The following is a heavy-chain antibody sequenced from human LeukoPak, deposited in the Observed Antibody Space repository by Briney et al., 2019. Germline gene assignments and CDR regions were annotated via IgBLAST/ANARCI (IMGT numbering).Heavy chain of an antibody. CDR1: GFTFNSYA. Sequence: TGGSLRLSCAASGFTFNSYAMHWVRQTPGKGLEWVAVISYDGSNKYYADSVKGRFTISRDNSKNTLYLQMNSLRAEDTAVYYCARESNGDYDYWGQGTLVTVSS. CDR3: ARESNGDYDY. D-gene: IGHD4-17*01. J-gene: IGHJ4*02. CDR2: ISYDGSNK. V-gene: IGHV3-30-3*01.